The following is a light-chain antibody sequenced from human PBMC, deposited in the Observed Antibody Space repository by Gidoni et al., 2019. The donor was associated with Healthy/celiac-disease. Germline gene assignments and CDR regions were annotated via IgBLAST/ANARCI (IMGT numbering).Light chain of an antibody. CDR1: SSDVGGYNY. J-gene: IGLJ2*01. CDR3: SSYTSSSTLEV. Sequence: QSALTQPASVSGSPGQSITISCTGTSSDVGGYNYVSWYQQNPGKAPNLMIYDVSNRPSGFSNRFSGSKSGNTASLTISGLQAEDEADYYCSSYTSSSTLEVFGGGTKLTVL. V-gene: IGLV2-14*03. CDR2: DVS.